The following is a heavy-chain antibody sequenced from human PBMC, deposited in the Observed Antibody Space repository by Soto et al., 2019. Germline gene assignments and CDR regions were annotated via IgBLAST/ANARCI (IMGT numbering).Heavy chain of an antibody. CDR2: IGAYDGNT. J-gene: IGHJ4*02. CDR1: GYPFKNYG. Sequence: QVQLVQSGAEVKKPGASVKVSCKASGYPFKNYGVSLVRQAPGQGLEWLGWIGAYDGNTNYAQKLQGRVTMTTDTSTSTAYMELRSLRSDDTAVYYCARGGGIPSFDSWGQGSLVTVSS. CDR3: ARGGGIPSFDS. V-gene: IGHV1-18*01. D-gene: IGHD3-16*01.